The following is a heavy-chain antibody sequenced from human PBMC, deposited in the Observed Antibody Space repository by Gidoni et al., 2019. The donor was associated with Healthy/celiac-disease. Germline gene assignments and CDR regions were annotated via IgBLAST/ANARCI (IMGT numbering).Heavy chain of an antibody. CDR1: GFTFSSYA. J-gene: IGHJ4*02. CDR3: AREDSGYDVGEYFDY. CDR2: ISYDGSNK. D-gene: IGHD5-12*01. Sequence: QVQLVESGGGVVQPGRSLRLSCAASGFTFSSYAMHWVRQAPGKGLEWVAVISYDGSNKYYADSVKGRFTISRDNSKNTLYLQMNSLRAEDTAVYYCAREDSGYDVGEYFDYWGQGTLVTVSS. V-gene: IGHV3-30*04.